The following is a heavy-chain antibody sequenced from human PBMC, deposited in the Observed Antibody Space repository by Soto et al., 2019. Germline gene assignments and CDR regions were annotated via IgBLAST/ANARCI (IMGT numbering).Heavy chain of an antibody. J-gene: IGHJ4*02. CDR1: GGSIRSYY. D-gene: IGHD3-3*01. V-gene: IGHV4-59*01. CDR2: IYYSGST. CDR3: ASTIFDSATYYFDY. Sequence: ETLSLTCTVSGGSIRSYYWSWIRQPPGKGLEWIGYIYYSGSTNYNPSLKSRVTISVDTSKNQFSLKLSSVTAADTAVYYCASTIFDSATYYFDYWGQGTLVTVSS.